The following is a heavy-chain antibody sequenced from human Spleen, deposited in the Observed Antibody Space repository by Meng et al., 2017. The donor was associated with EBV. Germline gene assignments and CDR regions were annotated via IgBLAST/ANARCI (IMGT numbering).Heavy chain of an antibody. Sequence: QVKLHKGGAGLLKPSETLSLPCAVYGGSFSGHYWTWIRQPPGKGLEWIGEINHSGSTNYNPSLKSRVTISVDTSKNQFSLKLSSVTAADTAVYYCARGYCSGGSCYSDYWGQGTLVTVSS. CDR2: INHSGST. J-gene: IGHJ4*02. D-gene: IGHD2-15*01. CDR3: ARGYCSGGSCYSDY. CDR1: GGSFSGHY. V-gene: IGHV4-34*01.